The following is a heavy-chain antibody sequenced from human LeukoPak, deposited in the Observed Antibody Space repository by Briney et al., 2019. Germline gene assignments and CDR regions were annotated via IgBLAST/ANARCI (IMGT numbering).Heavy chain of an antibody. J-gene: IGHJ1*01. D-gene: IGHD6-6*01. Sequence: ASVKVSCKASGYTFAGYYMHWVRQAPRQGLEWMGWINPNSGGTNYAQKFQGRVTMTRDTSISTAYMELSRLRSDDTAVYYCARVLDEYSSSLYFQYWGQGTLVTVSS. CDR3: ARVLDEYSSSLYFQY. CDR2: INPNSGGT. CDR1: GYTFAGYY. V-gene: IGHV1-2*02.